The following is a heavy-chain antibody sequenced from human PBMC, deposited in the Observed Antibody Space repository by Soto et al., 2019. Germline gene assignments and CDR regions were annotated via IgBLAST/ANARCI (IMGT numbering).Heavy chain of an antibody. CDR3: ATPDYGDYWYFDL. J-gene: IGHJ2*01. CDR1: GFPFSSSV. D-gene: IGHD4-17*01. CDR2: IVVGSGHT. Sequence: QMQLVQSGPEVKKPGTSVKVSCKASGFPFSSSVVQCVRQGRGQRLEWIGWIVVGSGHTKYAQKFQERVSITRDMSTSTAYMELTSLRSEATAMYYCATPDYGDYWYFDLWGRGTLVTVSS. V-gene: IGHV1-58*01.